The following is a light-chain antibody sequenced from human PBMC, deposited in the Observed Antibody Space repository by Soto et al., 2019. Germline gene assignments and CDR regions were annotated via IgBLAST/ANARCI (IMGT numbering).Light chain of an antibody. Sequence: QSALTQPRSVSGSPGQSVTISCTGTSSDVGGYNYVSWYQQHPGKAPKLMIYDVSKRPSGVPDLFSGSKSGNTASLTISGLQAEDEADYYCCSYAGSYTFGYVFGTGTKVTV. V-gene: IGLV2-11*01. CDR1: SSDVGGYNY. J-gene: IGLJ1*01. CDR2: DVS. CDR3: CSYAGSYTFGYV.